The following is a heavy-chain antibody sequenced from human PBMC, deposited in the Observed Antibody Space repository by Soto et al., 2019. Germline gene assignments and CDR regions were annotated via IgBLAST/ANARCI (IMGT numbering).Heavy chain of an antibody. D-gene: IGHD3-10*01. CDR1: GGSVSSGSYY. CDR2: IYYRGST. CDR3: ARGYYGSGSYYNVDWFDP. Sequence: QVQLQESGPGLVKPSETLSLTCTVSGGSVSSGSYYWSWIRQPPGKGLEWIGYIYYRGSTNYNHPLKSRVTLSVDTAKNQFSLKMSSVTAADTAVYYCARGYYGSGSYYNVDWFDPWGQGTRVTVSP. J-gene: IGHJ5*02. V-gene: IGHV4-61*01.